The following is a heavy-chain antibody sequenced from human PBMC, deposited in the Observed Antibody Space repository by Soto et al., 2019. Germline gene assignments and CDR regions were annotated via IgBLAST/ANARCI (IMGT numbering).Heavy chain of an antibody. CDR2: ISASGGST. CDR3: AKDSGRLESGSTSSWQWFDP. Sequence: PGGSLRLSCVASGFTFSNHAMSWVRQVPGKGLECVSVISASGGSTYHADSVKGRFTISRDNSKNTVYLQMNSLGAEDTAVYYWAKDSGRLESGSTSSWQWFDPTSEGT. CDR1: GFTFSNHA. J-gene: IGHJ5*02. D-gene: IGHD6-13*01. V-gene: IGHV3-23*01.